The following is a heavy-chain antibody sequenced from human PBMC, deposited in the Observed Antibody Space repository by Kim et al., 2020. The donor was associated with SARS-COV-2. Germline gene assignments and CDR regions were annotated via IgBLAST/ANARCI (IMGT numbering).Heavy chain of an antibody. CDR2: GGTT. D-gene: IGHD1-26*01. V-gene: IGHV3-53*01. J-gene: IGHJ4*02. CDR3: AKGGSGD. Sequence: GGTTYYADSVKGRFTMSKDNSKNMVYLQMHALRAEDTALYYCAKGGSGDWGQGTLVTVSS.